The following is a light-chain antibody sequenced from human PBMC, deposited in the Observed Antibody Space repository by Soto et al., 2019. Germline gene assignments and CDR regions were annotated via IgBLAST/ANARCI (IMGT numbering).Light chain of an antibody. CDR3: SSYTSSSTYV. J-gene: IGLJ1*01. CDR1: SSDVGSYNR. V-gene: IGLV2-18*02. Sequence: QSVLTQPPPVSGSPGQSVTLSCTGASSDVGSYNRVSWYQQPPGTAPKVMIYEVSNRPSGVPDRFSGSKSDNTASLTISGLQAEDEADYYCSSYTSSSTYVFGTGTKV. CDR2: EVS.